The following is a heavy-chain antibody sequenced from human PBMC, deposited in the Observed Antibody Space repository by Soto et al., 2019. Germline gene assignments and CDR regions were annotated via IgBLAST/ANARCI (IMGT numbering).Heavy chain of an antibody. J-gene: IGHJ4*02. CDR2: ISYDGSNK. D-gene: IGHD1-1*01. CDR1: GFTFSSYA. V-gene: IGHV3-30-3*01. CDR3: ARDRVEYFDY. Sequence: QVQLVESGGGVVQPGRSLRLSCAASGFTFSSYAMHWVRQAPGKGLEWVAVISYDGSNKYYADSVKGRFTISRDNSKNTLYLQMNSLRAEDTAVYYCARDRVEYFDYWGQGTLVTVSS.